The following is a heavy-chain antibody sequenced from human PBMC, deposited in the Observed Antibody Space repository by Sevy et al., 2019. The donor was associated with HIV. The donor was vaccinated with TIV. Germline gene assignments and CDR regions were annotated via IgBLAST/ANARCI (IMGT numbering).Heavy chain of an antibody. CDR1: GFSLNTYG. Sequence: GGSLRLSCAASGFSLNTYGMSWVRQAPGKGLEWVANIKQDGSVTYYVDSVQGRFTISRDNARNFLYLHMNSLRAEDTARYYCVRAIAADGSFWGQGTLVTVSS. V-gene: IGHV3-7*01. J-gene: IGHJ1*01. D-gene: IGHD6-13*01. CDR3: VRAIAADGSF. CDR2: IKQDGSVT.